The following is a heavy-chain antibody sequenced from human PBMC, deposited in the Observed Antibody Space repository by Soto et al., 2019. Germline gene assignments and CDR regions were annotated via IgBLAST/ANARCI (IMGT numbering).Heavy chain of an antibody. CDR3: SRHPEVTKRQYGMDV. V-gene: IGHV4-59*01. CDR1: GGSISSYF. CDR2: IHYTGST. J-gene: IGHJ6*02. Sequence: SETLSLTCTVSGGSISSYFWRWIRPPPGKGLEWIGYIHYTGSTNYNPSLNSRVTISVDTSKNQFALKLSSVTAADTAVYYCSRHPEVTKRQYGMDVWGQGTTVTVSS. D-gene: IGHD4-4*01.